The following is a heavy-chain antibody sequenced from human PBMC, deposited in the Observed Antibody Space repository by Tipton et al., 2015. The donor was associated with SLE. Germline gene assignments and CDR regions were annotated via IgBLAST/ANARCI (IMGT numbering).Heavy chain of an antibody. J-gene: IGHJ3*02. CDR1: GFTFSSYG. V-gene: IGHV3-33*01. CDR3: ARSKWELVDAFDI. D-gene: IGHD1-26*01. CDR2: IRYDGSNK. Sequence: SLRLSCAASGFTFSSYGMHWVRQAPGKGLEWVAFIRYDGSNKYYADSVKGRFTISRDNSKNTLYLQMNSLRAEDTAVYYCARSKWELVDAFDIWGQGTMVTVSS.